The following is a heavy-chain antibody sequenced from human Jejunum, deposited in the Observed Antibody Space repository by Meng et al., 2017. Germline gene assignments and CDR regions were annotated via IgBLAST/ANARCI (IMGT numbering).Heavy chain of an antibody. CDR3: AKHLAGSRALEI. CDR1: GFTFSSCA. J-gene: IGHJ3*02. Sequence: GESLKISCAASGFTFSSCALTWVRQAPGKGLEWVSTITGGGESTYYADSVKGRFTISRDNSKDTLYLQMNSLRAEDTAVYYCAKHLAGSRALEIWGQGTMVTVSS. CDR2: ITGGGEST. V-gene: IGHV3-23*01. D-gene: IGHD2-2*01.